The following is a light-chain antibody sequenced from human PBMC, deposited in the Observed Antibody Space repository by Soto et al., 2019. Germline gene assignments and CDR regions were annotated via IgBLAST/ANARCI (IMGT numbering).Light chain of an antibody. CDR2: GAS. Sequence: EILLTQSPGSLSVFPGERASLSCRASQNVNNRLAWYQQKAGQAPRLLISGASSRATGVPDRFSGSGSGTDFTLTISKLESDDSALYYCQQYAEGTPITFGQGTRLEIK. CDR1: QNVNNR. J-gene: IGKJ5*01. V-gene: IGKV3-20*01. CDR3: QQYAEGTPIT.